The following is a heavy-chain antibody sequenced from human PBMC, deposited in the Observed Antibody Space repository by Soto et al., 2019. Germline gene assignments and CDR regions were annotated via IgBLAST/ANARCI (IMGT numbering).Heavy chain of an antibody. V-gene: IGHV1-2*02. CDR2: INPNSGGT. J-gene: IGHJ5*02. Sequence: ASVKVSCKASGYTFTGYYMHWARQAPGQRPEWMGWINPNSGGTNYAQKFQGRVIMTRDTSISTAYMELSRLRSDDTAVYYCAREVVVVVAASRGNWSDPWGQGTLVTVSS. CDR1: GYTFTGYY. CDR3: AREVVVVVAASRGNWSDP. D-gene: IGHD2-15*01.